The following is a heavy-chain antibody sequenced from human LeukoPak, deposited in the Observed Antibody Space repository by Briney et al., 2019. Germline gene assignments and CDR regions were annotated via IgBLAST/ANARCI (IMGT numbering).Heavy chain of an antibody. D-gene: IGHD6-19*01. CDR3: ASSYSSGWSSHDY. Sequence: SETLSLTCTVSGGSINSGGYSWSWIRQHPGKGLEWIGHIYHTGTTYYNPSLRSRISISVDTSKNQFSLKLSSVTAADTAVYYCASSYSSGWSSHDYWGQGTLVTVSS. J-gene: IGHJ4*02. V-gene: IGHV4-31*03. CDR2: IYHTGTT. CDR1: GGSINSGGYS.